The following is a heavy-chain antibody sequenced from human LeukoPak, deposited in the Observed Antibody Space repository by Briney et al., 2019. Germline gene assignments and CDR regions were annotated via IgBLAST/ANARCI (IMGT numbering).Heavy chain of an antibody. CDR1: GGSASSGSYY. D-gene: IGHD2-15*01. V-gene: IGHV4-61*01. CDR2: IDYSGST. CDR3: ARRWYHAYCDY. J-gene: IGHJ4*02. Sequence: SQTLSLTCTVSGGSASSGSYYWSWVRQPPGKGLEWIGCIDYSGSTYYNPSLKSRVTVSADTSKNQFSLKLTSVTAADTAVYYCARRWYHAYCDYWGQGSLVTVSS.